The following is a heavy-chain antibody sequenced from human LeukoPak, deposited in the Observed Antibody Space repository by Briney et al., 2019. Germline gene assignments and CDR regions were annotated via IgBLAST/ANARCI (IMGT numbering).Heavy chain of an antibody. CDR3: ARLSGYSSGHYYSDY. Sequence: SETLSLTRTVSGGSISSDYWSWIRQPPGKGLEWIGYIYYRGSTNYNPSLKSRVTISVDTSKNQFSLKLSSVTAADTAVYYCARLSGYSSGHYYSDYWGQGTLVTVSS. D-gene: IGHD3-22*01. CDR1: GGSISSDY. J-gene: IGHJ4*02. V-gene: IGHV4-59*01. CDR2: IYYRGST.